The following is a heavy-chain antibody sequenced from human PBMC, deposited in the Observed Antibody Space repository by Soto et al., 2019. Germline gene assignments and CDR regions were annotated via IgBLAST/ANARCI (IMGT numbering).Heavy chain of an antibody. CDR2: IKSNTDGGTT. D-gene: IGHD2-2*01. V-gene: IGHV3-15*07. J-gene: IGHJ5*02. CDR3: TTTKTSTSCFDH. Sequence: GGSLRLSCATSGFTFNNVWMNWVRQAPGKGLEWVGRIKSNTDGGTTEDAAPVRGRSTISRDDSKNTLYLQMNSLKTEDTAVYYCTTTKTSTSCFDHWGLGTLVTVSS. CDR1: GFTFNNVW.